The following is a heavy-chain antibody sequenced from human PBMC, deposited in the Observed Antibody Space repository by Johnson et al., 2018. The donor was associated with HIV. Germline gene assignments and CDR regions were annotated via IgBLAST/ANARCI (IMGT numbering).Heavy chain of an antibody. CDR2: IKEDGSED. CDR1: GFSVSSNY. CDR3: ARDGVYSSPHDAFDI. V-gene: IGHV3-7*03. J-gene: IGHJ3*02. D-gene: IGHD6-13*01. Sequence: VQLVESGGGLVQPGGSLRLSCAASGFSVSSNYMTWVRQGPGKGLEWLANIKEDGSEDYYVDSLKGRFTISRDNAQKSLYLQMDSLRVEDSAVYYCARDGVYSSPHDAFDIWGQGTMVTVSS.